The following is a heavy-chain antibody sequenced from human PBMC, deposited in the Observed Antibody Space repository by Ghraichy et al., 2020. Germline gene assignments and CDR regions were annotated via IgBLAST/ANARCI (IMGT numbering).Heavy chain of an antibody. V-gene: IGHV1-2*02. CDR2: INPNSGST. J-gene: IGHJ3*02. CDR1: GYTFTGYY. Sequence: ASVKVSCKASGYTFTGYYMHWVRQAPGQGLEWMGWINPNSGSTNYAQKFQGRVTMTRDTSISTAYMELSRLRSDDTAVYYCAFSPPSGWHHWPTHDAFDIWGQGTMVTVSS. D-gene: IGHD6-19*01. CDR3: AFSPPSGWHHWPTHDAFDI.